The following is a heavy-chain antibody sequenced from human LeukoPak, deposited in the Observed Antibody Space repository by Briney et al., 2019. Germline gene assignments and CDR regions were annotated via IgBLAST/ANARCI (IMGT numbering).Heavy chain of an antibody. J-gene: IGHJ4*02. CDR1: GSSFTSYW. V-gene: IGHV5-51*01. CDR2: IYPGDSDT. Sequence: GASLQISYKGSGSSFTSYWIGWVRPLPGKGLEWMGIIYPGDSDTRYSPSFQGQVTISADKSISTAYLQWSSLKASDTAMYYCARTSDGYYFDYWGQGTLVTVSS. D-gene: IGHD2-2*01. CDR3: ARTSDGYYFDY.